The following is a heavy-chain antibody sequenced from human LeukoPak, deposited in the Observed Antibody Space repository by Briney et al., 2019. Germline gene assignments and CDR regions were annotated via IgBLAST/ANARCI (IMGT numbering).Heavy chain of an antibody. CDR1: GFTFRSYS. Sequence: GGSLRLSCAASGFTFRSYSMNWGREALGKGLERVSSINSSRSYRAYADYVQGRLTIARDNCENSLYLQMNSLRTEVTALYYCAKEDRRAVAGFLLDYWRQGSLVSDCS. CDR3: AKEDRRAVAGFLLDY. J-gene: IGHJ4*02. D-gene: IGHD6-19*01. V-gene: IGHV3-21*06. CDR2: INSSRSYR.